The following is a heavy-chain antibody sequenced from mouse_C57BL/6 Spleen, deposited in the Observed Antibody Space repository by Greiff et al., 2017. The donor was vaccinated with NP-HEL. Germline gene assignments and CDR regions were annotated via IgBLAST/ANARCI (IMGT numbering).Heavy chain of an antibody. J-gene: IGHJ2*01. Sequence: QVQLQQSGPELVKPGASVKISCKASGYAFSSSWMNWVKQRPGKGLEWIGRIYPGDGDTNYNGKFKGKATLTADKSSSTAYMQLSSLTSEDSAVYVCAREDGRGYFDYWGQGTTLTVSS. CDR3: AREDGRGYFDY. CDR2: IYPGDGDT. CDR1: GYAFSSSW. D-gene: IGHD2-3*01. V-gene: IGHV1-82*01.